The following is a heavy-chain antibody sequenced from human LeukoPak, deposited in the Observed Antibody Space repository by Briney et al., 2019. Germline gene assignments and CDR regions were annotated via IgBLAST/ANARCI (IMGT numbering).Heavy chain of an antibody. CDR1: GGSFSGYY. CDR2: INRGGST. D-gene: IGHD2-15*01. Sequence: PSETLSLTCAVYGGSFSGYYWSWIRQPPGKGLEWVGQINRGGSTNYHPSLKSRVTISIDTSKNQLSLKLSSVTAADTAVYYCARVVPVATIEFWGQGTLVTVSS. V-gene: IGHV4-34*01. J-gene: IGHJ4*02. CDR3: ARVVPVATIEF.